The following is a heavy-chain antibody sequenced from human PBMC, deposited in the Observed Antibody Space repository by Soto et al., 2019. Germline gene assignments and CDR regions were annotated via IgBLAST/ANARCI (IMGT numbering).Heavy chain of an antibody. Sequence: PSDTLSLTCAVYGGSFSGYYWNWIRQPPGKGLEWIGEINHSGSTNYNPSLKSRVSISVDTSKNQFSLKLTSVTAADTAVYYCAKGKYDSSGYYPNWGQGTLVTVSS. V-gene: IGHV4-34*01. CDR2: INHSGST. J-gene: IGHJ4*02. D-gene: IGHD3-22*01. CDR3: AKGKYDSSGYYPN. CDR1: GGSFSGYY.